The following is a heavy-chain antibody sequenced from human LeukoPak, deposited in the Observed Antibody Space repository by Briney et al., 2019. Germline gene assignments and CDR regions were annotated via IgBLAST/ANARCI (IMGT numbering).Heavy chain of an antibody. CDR1: GYSFTSYW. D-gene: IGHD2-21*01. V-gene: IGHV5-51*01. J-gene: IGHJ1*01. CDR3: ATSAYCGGDCYSEYFHH. Sequence: GESLKISCKGSGYSFTSYWMGWVRHLPGKGMEWMGMIYPGDSDTRYSPSFQGQVTISADKSISTAYLQWSSLKASDTAMYYCATSAYCGGDCYSEYFHHWGQGTLVTVSS. CDR2: IYPGDSDT.